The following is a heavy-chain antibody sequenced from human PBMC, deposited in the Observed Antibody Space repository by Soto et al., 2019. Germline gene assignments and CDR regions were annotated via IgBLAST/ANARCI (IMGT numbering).Heavy chain of an antibody. CDR2: IYYSGST. CDR3: ARVPAEDSSGYYYEDYFDY. CDR1: GGSISSSSYY. J-gene: IGHJ4*02. V-gene: IGHV4-39*01. D-gene: IGHD3-22*01. Sequence: SETLSLTCTVSGGSISSSSYYWGWIRQPPGKGLEWIGSIYYSGSTYYNTSLKNRVTISVDTSKNQFSLKLSSVTAADTAVYYCARVPAEDSSGYYYEDYFDYWGQGTLVTVSS.